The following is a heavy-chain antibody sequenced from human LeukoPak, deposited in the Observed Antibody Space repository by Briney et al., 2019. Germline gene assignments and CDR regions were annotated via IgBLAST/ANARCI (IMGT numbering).Heavy chain of an antibody. CDR3: ARSIDSSSWTL. CDR1: GFTFSSYS. CDR2: ISSSSSYI. V-gene: IGHV3-21*01. J-gene: IGHJ4*02. Sequence: GGSLRLSCAASGFTFSSYSMNSVRQAPGKGLEWVSSISSSSSYIYYAESVKGRFTISRDNAKNSLYVQLKSLRADDTAVYYCARSIDSSSWTLWGQGTLVTVSS. D-gene: IGHD6-13*01.